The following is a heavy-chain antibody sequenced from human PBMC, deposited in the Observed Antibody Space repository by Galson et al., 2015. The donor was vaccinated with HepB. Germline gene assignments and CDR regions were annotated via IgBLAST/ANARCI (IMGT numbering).Heavy chain of an antibody. V-gene: IGHV5-10-1*01. CDR3: ARQPPGNYMDV. CDR1: GYTFVSYW. CDR2: IDPGDSYS. J-gene: IGHJ6*03. Sequence: QSGAEVKKPGESLRISCQGSGYTFVSYWINWVRQMPGKGLEWMGRIDPGDSYSTYSPSFQGHVKFSADKSINTVYLQWSSLQASDTAMYYCARQPPGNYMDVWGKGTTVTVSS.